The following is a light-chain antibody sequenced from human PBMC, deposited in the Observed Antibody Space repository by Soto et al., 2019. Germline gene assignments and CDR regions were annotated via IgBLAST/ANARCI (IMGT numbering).Light chain of an antibody. Sequence: EIVMTQSPATLSVSPGERATLSCRASQSVTGRLAWYQQKRGQAPRLLIYGASTRATGIPARFSGSGSGTEFTLTISSLLSEDFAVYYCHQYDHWPLTFGGGTKVEIK. CDR1: QSVTGR. CDR3: HQYDHWPLT. V-gene: IGKV3-15*01. J-gene: IGKJ4*01. CDR2: GAS.